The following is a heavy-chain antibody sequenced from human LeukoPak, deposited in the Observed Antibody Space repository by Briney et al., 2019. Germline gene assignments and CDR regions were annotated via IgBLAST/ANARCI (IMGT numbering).Heavy chain of an antibody. J-gene: IGHJ5*02. Sequence: SETLSLTCTVSGGSISSGGYYWSWIRQHPGKGLEWIGYIYYSGSTYYNPSLKSRVTISVDTSKNQFSLKLSSVTAADTAVYYCARDRGGPLLYLDNWFDPWGEGTLVTVSS. CDR3: ARDRGGPLLYLDNWFDP. CDR2: IYYSGST. D-gene: IGHD3-10*01. CDR1: GGSISSGGYY. V-gene: IGHV4-31*03.